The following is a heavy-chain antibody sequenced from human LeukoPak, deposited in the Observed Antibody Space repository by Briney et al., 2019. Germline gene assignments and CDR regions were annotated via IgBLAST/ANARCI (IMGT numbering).Heavy chain of an antibody. V-gene: IGHV3-74*01. Sequence: GGSLRLSCAASGFTFSSYWMHWVRQAPGKGLVWVSRINSDGSSTSYADSVKGRFTISRDNAKNTLYLQMNSLRAEDTAVYYCAKASPSTVTNEFDYWGQGTLVTVSS. CDR2: INSDGSST. CDR1: GFTFSSYW. J-gene: IGHJ4*02. D-gene: IGHD4-17*01. CDR3: AKASPSTVTNEFDY.